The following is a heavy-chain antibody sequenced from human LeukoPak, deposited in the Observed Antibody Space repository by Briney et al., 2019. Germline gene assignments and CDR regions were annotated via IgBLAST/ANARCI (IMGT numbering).Heavy chain of an antibody. J-gene: IGHJ6*03. CDR1: GFTFSDYY. CDR2: ISSSGSTI. CDR3: ARAHWARPDYYYMDV. D-gene: IGHD7-27*01. Sequence: GGSLRLSCAASGFTFSDYYMSWIRQAPGKGLEWVSYISSSGSTIYYADSVKGRFTIPRDNAKNSLYLQMNSLRAEDTAVYYCARAHWARPDYYYMDVWGKGPTVTVSS. V-gene: IGHV3-11*04.